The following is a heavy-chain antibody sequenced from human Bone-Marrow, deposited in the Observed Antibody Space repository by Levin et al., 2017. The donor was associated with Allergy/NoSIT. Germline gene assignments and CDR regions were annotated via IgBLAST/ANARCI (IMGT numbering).Heavy chain of an antibody. CDR2: IYHGGRT. Sequence: SETLSLTCIVSGGSISSSTWWSWVRQSPGKGLEWIGEIYHGGRTNYNPSLKSRVSMSVDKSKSQFSLKLSSVTAADTAVYYCARDPLDYGTNSGNYWGQGTLVTVSS. D-gene: IGHD4-17*01. V-gene: IGHV4/OR15-8*01. J-gene: IGHJ4*02. CDR1: GGSISSSTW. CDR3: ARDPLDYGTNSGNY.